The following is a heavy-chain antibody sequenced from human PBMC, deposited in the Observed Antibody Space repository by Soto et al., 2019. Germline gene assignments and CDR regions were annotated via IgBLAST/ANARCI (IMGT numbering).Heavy chain of an antibody. CDR1: GGSISSYY. CDR3: ARSPDSSGYYPRWYYYGMDV. V-gene: IGHV4-59*12. Sequence: LSLTCTVSGGSISSYYWSWIRQPPGKGLEWIGYIYYSGSTNYNPSLKSRVTISVDTSKNQFSLKLSSVTAADTAVYYCARSPDSSGYYPRWYYYGMDVWGQGTTVTVSS. D-gene: IGHD3-22*01. J-gene: IGHJ6*02. CDR2: IYYSGST.